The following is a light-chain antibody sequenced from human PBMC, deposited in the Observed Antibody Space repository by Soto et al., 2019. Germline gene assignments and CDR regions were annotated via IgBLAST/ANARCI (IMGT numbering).Light chain of an antibody. Sequence: QSVLTQPPSVSGAPGQRVSISCTGSASNIGAPYDVHWYQHLPGTAPKLLIYGDNNRPSGVPDRFSGSKSGTSASLAITRLQAEDEADYYCQSYDISLRGYVFGTGTKLTVL. CDR1: ASNIGAPYD. CDR2: GDN. CDR3: QSYDISLRGYV. V-gene: IGLV1-40*01. J-gene: IGLJ1*01.